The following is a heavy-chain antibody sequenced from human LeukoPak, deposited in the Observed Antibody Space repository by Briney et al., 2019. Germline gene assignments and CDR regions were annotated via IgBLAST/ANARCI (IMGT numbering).Heavy chain of an antibody. J-gene: IGHJ4*02. D-gene: IGHD3-9*01. Sequence: GGSLRLSCAASGFTFSSYSVNWVRQAPGKGLEWVSSISGSGGYIYYADSVKGRFTISRDNAKNSLYLQMNSLRVEDTAVFYCARDADILTGYAAGDYFDYWGQGTLVTVSS. CDR2: ISGSGGYI. CDR3: ARDADILTGYAAGDYFDY. CDR1: GFTFSSYS. V-gene: IGHV3-21*01.